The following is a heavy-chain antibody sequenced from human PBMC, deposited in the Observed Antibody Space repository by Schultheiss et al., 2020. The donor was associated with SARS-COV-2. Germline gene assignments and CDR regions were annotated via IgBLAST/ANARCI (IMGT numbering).Heavy chain of an antibody. CDR1: GGSFSGYY. Sequence: SETLSLTCAVYGGSFSGYYWSWIRQPAGKGLEWIGHMYISGNTNYNPSLKSRVTMSLDMSRNQFSLKLTSVTAADTAVYYCARGFTGWSDYWGQGTLVTVSS. CDR3: ARGFTGWSDY. J-gene: IGHJ4*02. D-gene: IGHD6-19*01. V-gene: IGHV4-59*10. CDR2: MYISGNT.